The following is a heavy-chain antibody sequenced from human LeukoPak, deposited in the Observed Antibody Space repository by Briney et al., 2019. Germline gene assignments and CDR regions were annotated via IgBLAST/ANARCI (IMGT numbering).Heavy chain of an antibody. J-gene: IGHJ4*02. D-gene: IGHD3-10*01. V-gene: IGHV3-53*01. CDR2: IYSGGST. Sequence: GGSLRLSCAASGFTFSSYWMHWVRQAPGKGLEWVSVIYSGGSTYYADSVKGRFTISRDNSKNTLYLQMNSLRAEDTAVYYCARDWVYYGSGSYLHWGQGTLVTVSS. CDR3: ARDWVYYGSGSYLH. CDR1: GFTFSSYW.